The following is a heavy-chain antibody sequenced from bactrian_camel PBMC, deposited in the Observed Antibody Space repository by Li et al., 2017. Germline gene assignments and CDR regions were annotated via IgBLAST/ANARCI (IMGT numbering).Heavy chain of an antibody. V-gene: IGHV3S53*01. CDR2: VLRGGSVT. CDR1: GDINTRYS. D-gene: IGHD1*01. Sequence: HVQLVESGGGLVQPGGSLRLTCAASGDINTRYSMGWFRQAPGKDREGVAGVLRGGSVTYYADSVKGRFTISVDNAKNTVYLQMTNLNPEDTAMYYCAAVEKDVGTKLLRLRPSSYTFWGQRTQVTVS. CDR3: AAVEKDVGTKLLRLRPSSYTF. J-gene: IGHJ4*01.